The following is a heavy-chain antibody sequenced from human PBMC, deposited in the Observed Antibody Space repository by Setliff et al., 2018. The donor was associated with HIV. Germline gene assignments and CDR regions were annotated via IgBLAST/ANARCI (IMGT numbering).Heavy chain of an antibody. CDR2: FYSGGGT. CDR1: TGSISRYFYY. D-gene: IGHD2-15*01. CDR3: ARQRADCSGGSCYGY. J-gene: IGHJ4*01. Sequence: SETLSLTCTVSTGSISRYFYYWAWIRQPPGKGLEWIGSFYSGGGTSHNPSLNSRVTISVDTSKNQFSLKLRSVTAADTSMYYCARQRADCSGGSCYGYWGQGTLVTVSS. V-gene: IGHV4-39*01.